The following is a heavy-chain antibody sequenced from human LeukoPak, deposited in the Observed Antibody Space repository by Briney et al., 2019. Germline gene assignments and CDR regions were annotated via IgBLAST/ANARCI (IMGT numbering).Heavy chain of an antibody. D-gene: IGHD3-22*01. CDR2: ISSRSSYI. CDR3: AREAYYYDSSGYVHNAFDI. V-gene: IGHV3-21*01. J-gene: IGHJ3*02. CDR1: GFTFSSYS. Sequence: GGSLRLSCAASGFTFSSYSMNWVRQAPGKGLEWVSSISSRSSYIYHADSVKGRFTISRDNAKNSLYLQMNSLRAEDTAVYYCAREAYYYDSSGYVHNAFDIWGQGTVVTVSS.